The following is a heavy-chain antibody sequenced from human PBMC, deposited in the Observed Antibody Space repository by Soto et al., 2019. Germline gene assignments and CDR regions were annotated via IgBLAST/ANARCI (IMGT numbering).Heavy chain of an antibody. D-gene: IGHD2-21*01. CDR1: GDSISNYY. CDR2: IHFDGST. CDR3: ARALDWTFHY. Sequence: PSETLSLTCTVSGDSISNYYWSWIRQPPGKGLEWIGYIHFDGSTSYNPSLKSRVTISVDTSKNQFSLRLSSVTAADTAVYYCARALDWTFHYWGQGTLVTVSS. J-gene: IGHJ4*02. V-gene: IGHV4-59*08.